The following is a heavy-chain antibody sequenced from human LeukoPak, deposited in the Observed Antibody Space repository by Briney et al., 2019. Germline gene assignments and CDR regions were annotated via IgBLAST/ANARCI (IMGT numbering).Heavy chain of an antibody. D-gene: IGHD5/OR15-5a*01. Sequence: PSETLSLTCAVSGGSISSGGYSWSWIRQPPGKGLEWIGYIYHSGSTYYNPSLKSRVTISVDRSKNQFSLKLSSVTAADTAVYYCARDVSTGYFDYWGQGTLVTVSS. CDR1: GGSISSGGYS. V-gene: IGHV4-30-2*01. J-gene: IGHJ4*02. CDR2: IYHSGST. CDR3: ARDVSTGYFDY.